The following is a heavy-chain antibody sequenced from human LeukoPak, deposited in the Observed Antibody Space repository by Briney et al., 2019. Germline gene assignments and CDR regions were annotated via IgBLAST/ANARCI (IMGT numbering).Heavy chain of an antibody. CDR3: AHSLYYYGSGTFPFDP. CDR2: IYWDDDK. D-gene: IGHD3-10*01. CDR1: GFSLSTRGVG. V-gene: IGHV2-5*02. J-gene: IGHJ5*02. Sequence: SGPTLVNPTQTLTLTCTFSGFSLSTRGVGVGWIRQPPGKALEWLALIYWDDDKRYSPSLKSRLTITKDTSKNQVVLTMTNMDPVDTATYYCAHSLYYYGSGTFPFDPWGQGTLVTVSS.